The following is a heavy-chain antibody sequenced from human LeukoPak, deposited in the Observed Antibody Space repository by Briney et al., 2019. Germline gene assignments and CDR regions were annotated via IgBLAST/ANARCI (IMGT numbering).Heavy chain of an antibody. Sequence: PGGSLRLSCVASGFSFSSYSINWVRQAPGKGLEWVSSISNTGDYIYYADSVKGRFTISRDNAKNSLSLQVGSLRAEDTAVYYCARVTGGSPINYFYYMDVWGQGTTVTVSS. CDR3: ARVTGGSPINYFYYMDV. D-gene: IGHD3-10*01. J-gene: IGHJ6*02. V-gene: IGHV3-21*01. CDR2: ISNTGDYI. CDR1: GFSFSSYS.